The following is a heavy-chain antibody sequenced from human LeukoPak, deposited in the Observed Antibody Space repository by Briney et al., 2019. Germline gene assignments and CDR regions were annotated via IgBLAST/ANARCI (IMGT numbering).Heavy chain of an antibody. V-gene: IGHV3-48*04. CDR2: ISSSGSTI. J-gene: IGHJ5*02. CDR1: GFTFSSYN. D-gene: IGHD1-14*01. CDR3: TITEDNWFDP. Sequence: GGSLRLSCAASGFTFSSYNMNWVRQAPGEGLEWVSYISSSGSTIYYADSVKGRFTISRDNAKNSLFLQMNSLRAEDTAVYYCTITEDNWFDPWGQGTLVTVSS.